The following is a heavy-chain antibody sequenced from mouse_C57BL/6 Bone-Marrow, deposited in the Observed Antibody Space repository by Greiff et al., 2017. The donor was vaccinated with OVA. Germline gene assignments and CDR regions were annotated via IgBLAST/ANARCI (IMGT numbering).Heavy chain of an antibody. Sequence: QVQLKESGAELVKPGASVKLSCKASGYTFTSYWMHWVKQRPGRGLEWIGRIDPNSGGTKYNEKFKSKATLTVDKPSSTAYMQLSSLTSEDSAVYYCARGDYDYDWWSMDYWGQGTSVTVSS. CDR2: IDPNSGGT. CDR1: GYTFTSYW. V-gene: IGHV1-72*01. CDR3: ARGDYDYDWWSMDY. J-gene: IGHJ4*01. D-gene: IGHD2-4*01.